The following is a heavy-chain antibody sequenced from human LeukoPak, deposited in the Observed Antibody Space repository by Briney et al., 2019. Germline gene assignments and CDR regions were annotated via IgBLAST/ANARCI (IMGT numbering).Heavy chain of an antibody. CDR3: ERGGRYELRYFHWLLYPSAFDI. D-gene: IGHD3-9*01. Sequence: VASVKDSCKASGYIFTSYEINWLRQATGQGLDWMGWMNPNSGNTGGAHKIKGRVTMTRNTSISTAYMELRSLRSEHTAVYYCERGGRYELRYFHWLLYPSAFDIWGQGTMVTVSS. J-gene: IGHJ3*02. CDR1: GYIFTSYE. CDR2: MNPNSGNT. V-gene: IGHV1-8*01.